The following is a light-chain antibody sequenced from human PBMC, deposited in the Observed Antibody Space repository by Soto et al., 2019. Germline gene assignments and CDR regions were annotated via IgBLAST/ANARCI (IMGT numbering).Light chain of an antibody. Sequence: ALTQPASASGSPGQSITISCTGTSSDVGSYNLVSWYQQHPGKAPKLMIYEGSKRPSGVSNRFSGSKSGNTASLTISGLQAEDEADYYCCSYAGNSLYVFGTGTKVTVL. CDR1: SSDVGSYNL. CDR2: EGS. V-gene: IGLV2-23*01. CDR3: CSYAGNSLYV. J-gene: IGLJ1*01.